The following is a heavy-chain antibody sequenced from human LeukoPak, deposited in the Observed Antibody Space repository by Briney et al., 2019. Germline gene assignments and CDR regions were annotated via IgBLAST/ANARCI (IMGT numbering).Heavy chain of an antibody. D-gene: IGHD2-21*02. Sequence: PGGSLRLSCAASVFTFSSYWMSWVRDAPGRGLECVANIKQDGSEKYYVDSVKGRFTISRDNAKNSLYLQMNSLRAEYTAVYYCAREPVTAGAFDIWAQGTMDTVPS. J-gene: IGHJ3*02. CDR2: IKQDGSEK. CDR3: AREPVTAGAFDI. V-gene: IGHV3-7*01. CDR1: VFTFSSYW.